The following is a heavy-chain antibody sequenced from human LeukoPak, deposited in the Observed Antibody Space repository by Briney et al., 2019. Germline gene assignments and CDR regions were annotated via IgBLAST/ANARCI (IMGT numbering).Heavy chain of an antibody. CDR2: INTNTGNP. D-gene: IGHD3-3*01. Sequence: ASVKVSCKASGYTFTSYAMNWVRQAPGQGLEWMGWINTNTGNPTYAQGFTGRFVFSLDTSVSTAYLQISSLKAEDTAVYYCARGLDRFSEWLLYGSYYFDYWGQGTLVTVSS. J-gene: IGHJ4*02. CDR3: ARGLDRFSEWLLYGSYYFDY. V-gene: IGHV7-4-1*02. CDR1: GYTFTSYA.